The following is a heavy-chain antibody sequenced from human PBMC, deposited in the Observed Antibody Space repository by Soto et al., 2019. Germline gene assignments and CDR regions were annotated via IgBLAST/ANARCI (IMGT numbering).Heavy chain of an antibody. V-gene: IGHV5-51*01. CDR2: IYPDDSDT. Sequence: PGESLKISCKGSGYSFTSYWIGWVRQMPGKGLEWMGIIYPDDSDTTYSPSFQGLVTISADKSINTAYLQWSSLKASDTAMYYCASLLAGAAHDAFDLWGQGTMVTVS. CDR3: ASLLAGAAHDAFDL. J-gene: IGHJ3*01. D-gene: IGHD1-26*01. CDR1: GYSFTSYW.